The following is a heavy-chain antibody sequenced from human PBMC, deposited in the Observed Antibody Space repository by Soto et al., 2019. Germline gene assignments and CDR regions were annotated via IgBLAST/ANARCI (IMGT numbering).Heavy chain of an antibody. J-gene: IGHJ6*02. CDR3: AREQRAYYGSGSYYRSRDYYYYGMDV. CDR1: GGSISSGGYS. Sequence: PSETLSLTCAVSGGSISSGGYSWSWIRQPPGKGLEWIGYINHSGSTNYNPSLKSRVTISVDTSKNQFSLKLSSVTAADTAVYYCAREQRAYYGSGSYYRSRDYYYYGMDVWGQGTTVTVSS. V-gene: IGHV4-30-2*01. D-gene: IGHD3-10*01. CDR2: INHSGST.